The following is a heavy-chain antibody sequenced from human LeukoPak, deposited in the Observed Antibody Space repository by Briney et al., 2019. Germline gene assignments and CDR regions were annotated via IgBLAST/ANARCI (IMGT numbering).Heavy chain of an antibody. CDR2: INNGGTT. Sequence: GGSLRLSCAASGFTISSNYMSWVRQAPGKGLEWVSVINNGGTTYYADSVKGRFTISRDNSKNTLYLQMNSLRAEDTAVYYCARYYYGSGSYYNGGDAFDIWGQGTMVTVSS. CDR3: ARYYYGSGSYYNGGDAFDI. J-gene: IGHJ3*02. V-gene: IGHV3-66*01. CDR1: GFTISSNY. D-gene: IGHD3-10*01.